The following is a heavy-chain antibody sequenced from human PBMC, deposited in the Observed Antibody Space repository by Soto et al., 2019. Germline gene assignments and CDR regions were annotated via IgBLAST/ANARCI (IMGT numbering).Heavy chain of an antibody. J-gene: IGHJ5*02. CDR3: ARKGYDYIWGIRPLYNWFDP. CDR2: IYYSGST. V-gene: IGHV4-39*01. Sequence: QLQLQESVPGLVKPSETLSLTCTVSGGSISSSSYYWGWIRQPPGKGLEWMGSIYYSGSTYYNPSRKSRDTIAVETSKNQFALKLSSVTDADTAVYYCARKGYDYIWGIRPLYNWFDPWGQGTLVTVSS. D-gene: IGHD3-16*01. CDR1: GGSISSSSYY.